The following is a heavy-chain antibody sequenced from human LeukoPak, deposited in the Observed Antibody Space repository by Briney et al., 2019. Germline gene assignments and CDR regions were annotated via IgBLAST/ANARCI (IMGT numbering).Heavy chain of an antibody. Sequence: GWSLTLSCPGSRLTFLSYNMNGVRQAPGKGLEWVSYISSSSSTIYYADSVKGRFTVSRDNAKNSLYLQMDSLRDEDTAVYYCARELRMDVWGQGTTVTVSS. J-gene: IGHJ6*02. CDR3: ARELRMDV. D-gene: IGHD1-26*01. CDR2: ISSSSSTI. CDR1: RLTFLSYN. V-gene: IGHV3-48*02.